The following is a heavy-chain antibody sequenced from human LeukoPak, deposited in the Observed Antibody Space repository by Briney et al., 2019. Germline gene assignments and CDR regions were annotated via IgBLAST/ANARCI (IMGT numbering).Heavy chain of an antibody. V-gene: IGHV4-4*07. J-gene: IGHJ6*02. Sequence: SETLSLTCTVSGGSISSYYWSWIWQPAGQGLELIWRIYTSRSTNYNPSLKSRVTMSVDTSKNQFSLKLSSLTAADTAVYYCARDGLEWLSDSDYYYGMDVWGQGTTVTVSS. CDR1: GGSISSYY. D-gene: IGHD3-3*01. CDR2: IYTSRST. CDR3: ARDGLEWLSDSDYYYGMDV.